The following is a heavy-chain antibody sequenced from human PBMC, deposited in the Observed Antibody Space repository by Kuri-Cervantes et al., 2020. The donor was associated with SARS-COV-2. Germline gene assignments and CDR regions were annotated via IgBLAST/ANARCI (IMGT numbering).Heavy chain of an antibody. J-gene: IGHJ4*02. D-gene: IGHD1-1*01. CDR3: VRDGDHWNFDY. Sequence: GESLKISCAASGFTFSGHWIHWVRQAPGKGLVWVSRINPDGSYTNNADSVKGRFTLSRDNAKNMLFLQMNGLRAEDTAVYYCVRDGDHWNFDYWGQGTLVTVSS. CDR1: GFTFSGHW. V-gene: IGHV3-74*01. CDR2: INPDGSYT.